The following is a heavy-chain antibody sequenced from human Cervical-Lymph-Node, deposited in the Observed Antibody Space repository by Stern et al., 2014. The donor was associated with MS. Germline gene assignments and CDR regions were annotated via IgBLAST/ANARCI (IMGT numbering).Heavy chain of an antibody. D-gene: IGHD3-22*01. J-gene: IGHJ4*02. Sequence: QLQLQESGPGLVKPSQTLSLTCTVSGGSITRGGHYWTWVRQHPGKGLEWIGHIYYSGTTNYNPSLKSRVTISVDTSENQFSLKLSSVTAADTAVYYCARDRIFSSGYYYFDKWGQGTLVTVSS. CDR3: ARDRIFSSGYYYFDK. CDR2: IYYSGTT. CDR1: GGSITRGGHY. V-gene: IGHV4-31*03.